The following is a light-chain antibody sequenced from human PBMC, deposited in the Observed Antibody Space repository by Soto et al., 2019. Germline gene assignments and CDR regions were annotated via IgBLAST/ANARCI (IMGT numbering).Light chain of an antibody. CDR1: QSVSSSY. CDR2: GVS. J-gene: IGKJ5*01. CDR3: QQSSNWPPIT. Sequence: IVFTQSPGTLSWSPGQRVTLSCTALQSVSSSYLAWYQQKPGKAPRLLIYGVSSRASGIPDRFSGSGSGTDFTLTISSLEPEDFAVYYCQQSSNWPPITFGQGTRLEIK. V-gene: IGKV3D-20*02.